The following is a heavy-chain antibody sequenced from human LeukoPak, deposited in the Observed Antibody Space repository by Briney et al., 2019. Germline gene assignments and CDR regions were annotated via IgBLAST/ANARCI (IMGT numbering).Heavy chain of an antibody. CDR1: GYSLTKLP. Sequence: ASVKVSCKVSGYSLTKLPINWVRQPPGKGLEWMGGFDPEEGETIYSQKFQGRLTMTEDTSADTAYMELSNLRSEDTAVYYCATGLIVIVKEALWNDFWGQGTLVTVSS. J-gene: IGHJ4*02. CDR3: ATGLIVIVKEALWNDF. V-gene: IGHV1-24*01. CDR2: FDPEEGET. D-gene: IGHD2/OR15-2a*01.